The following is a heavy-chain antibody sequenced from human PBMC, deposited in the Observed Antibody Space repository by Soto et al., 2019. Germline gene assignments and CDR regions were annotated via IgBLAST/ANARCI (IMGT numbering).Heavy chain of an antibody. V-gene: IGHV1-46*03. J-gene: IGHJ6*03. Sequence: ASVKVSCKASGFTFTSYYMHWVRQAPGQGLEWMGIINPAGGTTTYAQSFQGRVTMNRDTSTSTVYMELSSLRSEDTFVYYCAMRSTEGAYYYMDVWGKGTTVTVSS. D-gene: IGHD2-2*01. CDR3: AMRSTEGAYYYMDV. CDR1: GFTFTSYY. CDR2: INPAGGTT.